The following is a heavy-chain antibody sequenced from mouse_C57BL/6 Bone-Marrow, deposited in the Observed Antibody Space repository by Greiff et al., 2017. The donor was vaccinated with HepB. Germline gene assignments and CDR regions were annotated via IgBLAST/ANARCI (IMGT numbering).Heavy chain of an antibody. V-gene: IGHV1-52*01. CDR1: GYTFTSYW. CDR3: ARSRYDYLYYYAMDY. CDR2: IDPSDSET. J-gene: IGHJ4*01. D-gene: IGHD2-4*01. Sequence: QVQLQQPGAELVRPGSSVKLSCKASGYTFTSYWMHWVKQRPIQGLEWIGNIDPSDSETHYNQKFKDKATLTVDKSSSTAYMQLSSLTSEDSAVYYCARSRYDYLYYYAMDYWGQGTSVTVSS.